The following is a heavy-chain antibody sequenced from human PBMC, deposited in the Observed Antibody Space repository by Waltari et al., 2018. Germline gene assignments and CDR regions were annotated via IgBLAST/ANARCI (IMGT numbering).Heavy chain of an antibody. CDR3: ARDFNNNGMDV. CDR1: GFNFSAWY. V-gene: IGHV3-11*01. Sequence: QLQLMESGGTLVKPGGSLRLSCVASGFNFSAWYMAWIRQTPGKGLDWVSYMSNNGKMKVYADSVRGRFTVSRDHAKNSVYLQMDSLRSDDTAIYYCARDFNNNGMDVWGRGTTVTVSS. J-gene: IGHJ6*02. CDR2: MSNNGKMK.